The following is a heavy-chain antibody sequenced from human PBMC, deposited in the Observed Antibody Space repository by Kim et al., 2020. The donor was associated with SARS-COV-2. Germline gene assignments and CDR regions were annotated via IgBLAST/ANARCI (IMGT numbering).Heavy chain of an antibody. CDR1: GYTFTGYY. V-gene: IGHV1-2*02. CDR3: ARGSGCYYNQFHYYGRDV. D-gene: IGHD3-10*01. J-gene: IGHJ6*02. CDR2: INPNSGGT. Sequence: ASVKVSCKASGYTFTGYYMHWVRQAPGQGLEWMGWINPNSGGTNYAQKFQGRVTMTRDTSISTAYMELSRLRSDDTAVYYCARGSGCYYNQFHYYGRDVWGQGTPVTVSS.